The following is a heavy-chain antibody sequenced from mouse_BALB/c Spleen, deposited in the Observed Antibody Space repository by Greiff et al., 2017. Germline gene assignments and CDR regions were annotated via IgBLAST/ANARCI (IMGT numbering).Heavy chain of an antibody. J-gene: IGHJ4*01. Sequence: QVQLKESAAELARPGASVKMSCKASGYTFTSYTMHWVKQRPGQGLEWIGYINPSSGYTEYNQKFKDKTTLTADKSSSTAYMQLSSLTSEDSAVYYCARSYVRYAMDYWGQGTAVTVSS. CDR1: GYTFTSYT. V-gene: IGHV1-4*02. CDR2: INPSSGYT. CDR3: ARSYVRYAMDY. D-gene: IGHD6-5*01.